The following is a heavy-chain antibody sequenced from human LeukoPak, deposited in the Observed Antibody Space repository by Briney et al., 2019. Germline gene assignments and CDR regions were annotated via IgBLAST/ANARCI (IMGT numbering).Heavy chain of an antibody. D-gene: IGHD6-6*01. CDR2: ISAYNGNT. Sequence: ASVKVSCKASGYTFTSYGISWVRQAPGQGLEWMGWISAYNGNTNYAQKLQGRVTMTTDTSTSTAYMELRSLRSDDTAVYYCARTQSIAARLGENDYYYYYMDVWGKGTTVTVFS. V-gene: IGHV1-18*01. CDR1: GYTFTSYG. CDR3: ARTQSIAARLGENDYYYYYMDV. J-gene: IGHJ6*03.